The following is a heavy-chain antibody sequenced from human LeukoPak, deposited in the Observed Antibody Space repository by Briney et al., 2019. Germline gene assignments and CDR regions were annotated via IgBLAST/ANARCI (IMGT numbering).Heavy chain of an antibody. CDR3: ATQYCSGGSCPNYYYYYINV. V-gene: IGHV1-69*06. CDR2: IIPIFGTA. D-gene: IGHD2-15*01. J-gene: IGHJ6*03. CDR1: GGTFSSYA. Sequence: GASVKVSCKASGGTFSSYAISWVRQAPGQGLEWMGGIIPIFGTANYAQKFQGRVTITADKSTSTAYMELSSLRSEDTAVYYCATQYCSGGSCPNYYYYYINVWGKGTTVTISS.